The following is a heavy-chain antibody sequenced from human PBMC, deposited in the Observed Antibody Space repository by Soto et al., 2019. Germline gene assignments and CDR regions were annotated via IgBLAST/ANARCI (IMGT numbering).Heavy chain of an antibody. D-gene: IGHD3-3*01. CDR1: GYTFTSYG. Sequence: ASVKVSCKASGYTFTSYGISWVRQAPGQGLEWMGWISAYNGNTNYAQKLQGRVTMTTDTSTSTAYMELRSLRSDDTAVYYCARDKGGIGVVIIDDAFDIWGQGTMVTVSS. CDR3: ARDKGGIGVVIIDDAFDI. J-gene: IGHJ3*02. V-gene: IGHV1-18*01. CDR2: ISAYNGNT.